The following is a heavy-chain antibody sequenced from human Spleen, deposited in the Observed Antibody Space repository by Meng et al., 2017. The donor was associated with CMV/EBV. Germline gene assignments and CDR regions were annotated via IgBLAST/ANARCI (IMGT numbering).Heavy chain of an antibody. V-gene: IGHV3-7*01. Sequence: GESLKISCAASGFTFSSYAMHWVRQAPGKGLEWVANIKEDGSEKYYGDSVKGRITTSRDNARKSLYLQMNSLRAEDTAVYYCASYCSSRTGYVLRTFDYWGQGTLVTVSS. J-gene: IGHJ4*02. CDR1: GFTFSSYA. CDR3: ASYCSSRTGYVLRTFDY. D-gene: IGHD2-2*01. CDR2: IKEDGSEK.